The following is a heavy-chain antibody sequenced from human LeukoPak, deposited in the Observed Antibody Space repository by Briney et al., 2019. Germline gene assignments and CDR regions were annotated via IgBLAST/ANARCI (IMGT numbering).Heavy chain of an antibody. CDR2: ISYDGSNK. D-gene: IGHD1-1*01. CDR3: ARASGEALVDY. V-gene: IGHV3-30-3*01. Sequence: GGSLRLSCAASGFTFSSYAMHWVRQAPGKGLEWVAVISYDGSNKYYADSVKGRFTISRDNSKNTLHLQMNSLRAEDTAVYYCARASGEALVDYWGQGTLVTVSS. CDR1: GFTFSSYA. J-gene: IGHJ4*02.